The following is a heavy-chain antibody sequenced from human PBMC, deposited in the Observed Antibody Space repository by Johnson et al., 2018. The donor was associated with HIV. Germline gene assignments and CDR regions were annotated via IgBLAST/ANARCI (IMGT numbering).Heavy chain of an antibody. CDR3: ARGDLAAAGNGAFDI. J-gene: IGHJ3*02. D-gene: IGHD6-13*01. CDR1: GFTISTFW. Sequence: VQLVESGGALVQPGGSLRLSCEVSGFTISTFWMHWVRQVPGKGLMWVSRISGDGSSSSYADSVKGRFTISRDNSKNTLYLQMNSLRAEDTAVYYCARGDLAAAGNGAFDIWGQGTMVTVSS. V-gene: IGHV3-74*02. CDR2: ISGDGSSS.